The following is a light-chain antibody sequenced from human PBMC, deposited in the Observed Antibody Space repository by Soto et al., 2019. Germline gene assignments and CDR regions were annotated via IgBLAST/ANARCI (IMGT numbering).Light chain of an antibody. J-gene: IGLJ3*02. CDR2: LEGTGAY. V-gene: IGLV4-60*03. Sequence: QPVLTQSSSASASLGSSVKLTCTLSSGYVSYIVAWHQLKPGKAPRYLMKLEGTGAYAKGSGLPDRFSGSSSGPDRYLIISTVQSEDEADYYCETWANNIWVFGGGTKLTVL. CDR1: SGYVSYI. CDR3: ETWANNIWV.